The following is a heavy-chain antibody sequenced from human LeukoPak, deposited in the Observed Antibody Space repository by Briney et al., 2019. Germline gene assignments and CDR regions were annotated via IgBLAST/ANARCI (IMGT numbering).Heavy chain of an antibody. Sequence: SETLSLTCTVSGGSISSYYWSWIGQPPGKGLEWIGYIYYSGSTNYNPSLKSRVTISVDTSKNQFSLKLSSVTAADTAVYYCARSTCSGGSCSIDYWGQGTLVTVSS. CDR3: ARSTCSGGSCSIDY. CDR2: IYYSGST. CDR1: GGSISSYY. J-gene: IGHJ4*02. V-gene: IGHV4-59*01. D-gene: IGHD2-15*01.